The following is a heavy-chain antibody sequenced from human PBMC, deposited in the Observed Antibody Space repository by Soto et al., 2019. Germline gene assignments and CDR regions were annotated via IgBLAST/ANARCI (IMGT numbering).Heavy chain of an antibody. CDR1: GDSIGNGDYY. CDR3: ARDRSGNWFDP. V-gene: IGHV4-30-4*01. J-gene: IGHJ5*02. CDR2: VYYSGNT. Sequence: QVQLQESGPGLVSPSQTLSLTCTVSGDSIGNGDYYWTWVRQPPGKGLEWIGYVYYSGNTYYNPSLKSRVTMSLDTSKNQFSLRLNSVSAADTAVYYCARDRSGNWFDPWGQGTLVTVSS. D-gene: IGHD3-10*01.